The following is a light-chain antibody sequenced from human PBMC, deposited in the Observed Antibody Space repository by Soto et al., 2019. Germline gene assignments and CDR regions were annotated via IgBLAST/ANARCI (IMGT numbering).Light chain of an antibody. CDR2: KAS. J-gene: IGKJ1*01. CDR3: QQYSVYSWT. V-gene: IGKV1-5*03. Sequence: DIQMTQSPSTLSASVGDRVTITCRASQSISSWLAWYQQKPGEAPKLLTYKASSLDSGVPSRFSGSGSGTEFTLTISSLQPDDVAAYYCQQYSVYSWTFGQGTKVEIK. CDR1: QSISSW.